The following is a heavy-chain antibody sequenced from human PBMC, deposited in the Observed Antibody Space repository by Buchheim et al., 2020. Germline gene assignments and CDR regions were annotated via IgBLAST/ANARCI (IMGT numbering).Heavy chain of an antibody. Sequence: QVQLVESGGGLVKPGGSLRLSCAASGFTFSDYYMRWIRQAPGKGLEWVSYISSSGSTIYYADSVKGRFTISRDNAKNSLYLQMNSLRAEDTAVYYCARDAREDTAMVRYYYYYGMDVWGQGTT. D-gene: IGHD5-18*01. CDR1: GFTFSDYY. CDR2: ISSSGSTI. V-gene: IGHV3-11*01. CDR3: ARDAREDTAMVRYYYYYGMDV. J-gene: IGHJ6*02.